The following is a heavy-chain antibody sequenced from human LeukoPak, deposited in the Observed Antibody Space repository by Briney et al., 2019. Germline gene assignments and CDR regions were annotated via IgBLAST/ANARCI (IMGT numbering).Heavy chain of an antibody. CDR3: ARGLLGYYYVSSGYSAAFDI. J-gene: IGHJ3*02. V-gene: IGHV1-69*05. D-gene: IGHD3-22*01. Sequence: SVKVSCKASGGAFSSYAISWVRQAPGQGLEWMGGIIPIFGTANYAQKFQGRVTITTDESTSTAYMELSSLRSEDTAVYYCARGLLGYYYVSSGYSAAFDIWGQGTMVTVSS. CDR2: IIPIFGTA. CDR1: GGAFSSYA.